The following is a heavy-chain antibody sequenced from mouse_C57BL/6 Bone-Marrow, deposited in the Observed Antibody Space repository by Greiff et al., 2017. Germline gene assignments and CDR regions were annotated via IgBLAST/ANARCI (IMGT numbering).Heavy chain of an antibody. J-gene: IGHJ3*01. CDR1: GFSLTSYG. D-gene: IGHD2-3*01. Sequence: QVQLKESGPGLVQPSQSLSITCTVSGFSLTSYGVHWVRQSPGKGLEWLGVIWRGGRTDYNAAFISSLSISKDNSKSQVFFKMNSLQADDTAIYYCARDGWLLLFAYWGQGTLVTVSA. CDR2: IWRGGRT. V-gene: IGHV2-2*01. CDR3: ARDGWLLLFAY.